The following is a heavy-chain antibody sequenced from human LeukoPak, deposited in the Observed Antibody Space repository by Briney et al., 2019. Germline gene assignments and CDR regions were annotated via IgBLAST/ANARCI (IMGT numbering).Heavy chain of an antibody. J-gene: IGHJ4*02. Sequence: PGGSLRLSCAASEFTFSSYDMHWVRQGTGKGLEWVSAIDTAGYTYYPGSVKGGFTISRENAKNSLYLQINSMRAGDTAVYHCSRVNPQAEGFDYWGQGTLVTVSS. D-gene: IGHD6-13*01. CDR1: EFTFSSYD. V-gene: IGHV3-13*01. CDR2: IDTAGYT. CDR3: SRVNPQAEGFDY.